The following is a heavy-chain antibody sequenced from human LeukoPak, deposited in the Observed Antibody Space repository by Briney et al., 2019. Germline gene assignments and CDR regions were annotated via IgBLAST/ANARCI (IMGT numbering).Heavy chain of an antibody. CDR1: GGSISSGGYY. D-gene: IGHD3-10*01. CDR2: IYYSGST. Sequence: PSETLSLTCTVSGGSISSGGYYWSWIRQHPGKGLEWIGYIYYSGSTNYNPSLKSRVTISVDTSKNQFSLKLSSVTAADTAVYYCARSARGVIIGGVNWFDPWGQGTLVTVSS. J-gene: IGHJ5*02. V-gene: IGHV4-61*08. CDR3: ARSARGVIIGGVNWFDP.